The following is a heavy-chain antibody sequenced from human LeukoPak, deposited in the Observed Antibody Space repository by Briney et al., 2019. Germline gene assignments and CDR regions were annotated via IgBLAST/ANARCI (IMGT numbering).Heavy chain of an antibody. CDR1: GFTVSHNY. CDR2: IYTGGNT. D-gene: IGHD5-18*01. CDR3: ARDEGYSYGDYYYYYGMDV. V-gene: IGHV3-66*01. J-gene: IGHJ6*02. Sequence: PGGSLRLSCAASGFTVSHNYMSWVRQAPGKGLEWVSVIYTGGNTYYADSVKGRFTISRDNSKNTLYLLMNSLRAEDTAVYYCARDEGYSYGDYYYYYGMDVWGQGTTVTVSS.